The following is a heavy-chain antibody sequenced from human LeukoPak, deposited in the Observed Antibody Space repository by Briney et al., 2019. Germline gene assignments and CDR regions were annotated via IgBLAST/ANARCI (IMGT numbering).Heavy chain of an antibody. J-gene: IGHJ4*02. CDR1: GFTFSSYS. Sequence: GGSLRLSCAASGFTFSSYSMNWVRQAPGKGLEWDSSISSSSSYIYYADSVKGRFTISRDNAKNSLYLQMNSLRAEDTAVYYCARDRASGFDYWGQGTLVTVSS. CDR2: ISSSSSYI. D-gene: IGHD3-10*01. V-gene: IGHV3-21*01. CDR3: ARDRASGFDY.